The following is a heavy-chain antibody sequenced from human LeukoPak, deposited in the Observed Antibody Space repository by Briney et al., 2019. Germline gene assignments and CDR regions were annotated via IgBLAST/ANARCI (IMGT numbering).Heavy chain of an antibody. V-gene: IGHV1-18*01. CDR2: ISAYNGNT. CDR3: AREGPNYYGSGSSAWFDP. J-gene: IGHJ5*02. Sequence: GASVKVSCKASGYTFTSYGISWVRQAPGQGLEWMGWISAYNGNTNYAQKFQGRVTMTRDTSISTAYMELSRLRSDDTAVYYCAREGPNYYGSGSSAWFDPWGQGTLVTVSS. CDR1: GYTFTSYG. D-gene: IGHD3-10*01.